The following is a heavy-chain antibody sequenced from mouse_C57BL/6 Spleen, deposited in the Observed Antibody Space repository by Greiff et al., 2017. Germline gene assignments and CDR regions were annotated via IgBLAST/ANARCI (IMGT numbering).Heavy chain of an antibody. CDR2: IWSGGST. CDR3: ARGKGGLFAY. CDR1: GFSLTSYG. Sequence: QVQLQQSGPGLVQPSQSLSITCTVSGFSLTSYGVHWVRQSPGKGLEWLGVIWSGGSTDYNAAFISRLSISKDNSKSQVFFKMNSLQADDTAIYYCARGKGGLFAYWGQGTLVTVSA. V-gene: IGHV2-2*01. J-gene: IGHJ3*01.